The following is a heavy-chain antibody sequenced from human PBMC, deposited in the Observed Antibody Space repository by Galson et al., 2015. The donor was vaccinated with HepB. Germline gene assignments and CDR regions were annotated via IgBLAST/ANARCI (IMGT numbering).Heavy chain of an antibody. CDR2: ISGSGGST. CDR1: GFTFSSYA. CDR3: AKSWWIQLWFLFDY. D-gene: IGHD5-18*01. Sequence: SLRLSCAASGFTFSSYAMSWVRQAPGKGLEWVSAISGSGGSTYYADSVKGRFTISRDNSKNTLYLQVNSLRAEDTAVYYCAKSWWIQLWFLFDYWGQGTLVTVSS. V-gene: IGHV3-23*01. J-gene: IGHJ4*02.